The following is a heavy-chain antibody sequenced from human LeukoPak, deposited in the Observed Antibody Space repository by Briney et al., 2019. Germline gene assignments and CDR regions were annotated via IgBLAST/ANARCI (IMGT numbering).Heavy chain of an antibody. CDR3: ARPRKPSYSSSWYSGANYFDY. J-gene: IGHJ4*02. CDR2: IYPGDSDT. CDR1: GYSFTSYW. D-gene: IGHD6-13*01. V-gene: IGHV5-51*01. Sequence: GESLKISRKGSGYSFTSYWIGWVRQMPGKGLEWMGIIYPGDSDTRYSPSFQGQVTISADKSISTAYLQWSSLKASDTAMYYCARPRKPSYSSSWYSGANYFDYWGQGTLVTVSS.